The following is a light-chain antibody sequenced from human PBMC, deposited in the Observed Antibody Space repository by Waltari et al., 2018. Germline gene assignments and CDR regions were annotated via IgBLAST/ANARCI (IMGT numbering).Light chain of an antibody. V-gene: IGLV2-14*01. J-gene: IGLJ2*01. CDR2: EVN. CDR1: SCDVGGHNY. CDR3: SSYTSSSTVV. Sequence: QSALPQPASVSGSPGQSIAISCTGTSCDVGGHNYVSWYQHPPGKAPTLMIYEVNHRPSVVSTRFSGSKSGNTASLTISDLQAEDEADYHCSSYTSSSTVVFGGGTKLTVL.